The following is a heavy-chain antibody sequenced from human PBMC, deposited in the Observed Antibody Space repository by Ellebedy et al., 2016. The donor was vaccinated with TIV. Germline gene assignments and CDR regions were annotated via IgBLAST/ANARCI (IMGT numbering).Heavy chain of an antibody. CDR1: GFTFGDYA. J-gene: IGHJ6*02. CDR2: ISSHGGSR. D-gene: IGHD1-1*01. V-gene: IGHV3-23*01. CDR3: ARETTPYHGDYHYGMDV. Sequence: GESLKISCAASGFTFGDYAMHCVRQAPGKGLECVAVISSHGGSRNNAESVEGRFTISRDNSKNMLYLQMRSLRAEDTAIYYCARETTPYHGDYHYGMDVWGQGTAVTVSS.